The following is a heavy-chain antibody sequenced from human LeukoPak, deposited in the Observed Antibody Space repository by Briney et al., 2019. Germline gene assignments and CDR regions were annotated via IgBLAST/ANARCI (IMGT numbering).Heavy chain of an antibody. CDR1: GYTFTSYG. J-gene: IGHJ6*04. CDR3: ARLPRGGVVGELMDV. Sequence: GASVKASCKASGYTFTSYGISWVRQAPGQGLEWMGWISAYNGNTNYAQKLQGRVTMTTDTSTSTAYMELRSLRSDDTAVQYCARLPRGGVVGELMDVWGKGNPVTVSS. CDR2: ISAYNGNT. D-gene: IGHD3-3*01. V-gene: IGHV1-18*01.